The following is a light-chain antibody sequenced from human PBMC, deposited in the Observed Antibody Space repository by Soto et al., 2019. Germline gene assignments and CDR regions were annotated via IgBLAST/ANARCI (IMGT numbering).Light chain of an antibody. CDR3: TQATQYPPYT. Sequence: DVVLTQTPLSSPVTLGQPASISCRSSQSLLHSDGTTYLSWLHQRPGQPPRLLIYSVSNRFSGVPERTSGCGYGTDYTLKISTVEAKDVGVYYCTQATQYPPYTFGQGTKLEI. J-gene: IGKJ2*01. V-gene: IGKV2-24*01. CDR1: QSLLHSDGTTY. CDR2: SVS.